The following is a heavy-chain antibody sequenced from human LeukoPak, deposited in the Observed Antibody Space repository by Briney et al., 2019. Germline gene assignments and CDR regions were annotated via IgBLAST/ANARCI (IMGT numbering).Heavy chain of an antibody. D-gene: IGHD3-22*01. Sequence: GGSLRLSCTASGFTFGDYAMSWFRQAPGKGLEWVGFIRSKAYGGTTEYAASVKGRFTISRDDSKSIAYLQMNSLKTEDTAVYYCTREWNTMIVVVQYDAFDIWGQGTMVTVSS. CDR3: TREWNTMIVVVQYDAFDI. V-gene: IGHV3-49*03. J-gene: IGHJ3*02. CDR2: IRSKAYGGTT. CDR1: GFTFGDYA.